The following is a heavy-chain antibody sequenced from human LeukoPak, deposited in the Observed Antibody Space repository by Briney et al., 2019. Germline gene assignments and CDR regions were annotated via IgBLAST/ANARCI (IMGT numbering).Heavy chain of an antibody. CDR2: IIPIFGTA. D-gene: IGHD2-2*01. Sequence: ASVKVSCKASGGTFSSYAIIWVRQAPGQGLEWMGGIIPIFGTANYAQKFQGRVTITTDESTSTAYMELSSLRSEDTAVYYCASGSVVVPAALDYWGQGTLVTVSS. J-gene: IGHJ4*02. CDR1: GGTFSSYA. CDR3: ASGSVVVPAALDY. V-gene: IGHV1-69*05.